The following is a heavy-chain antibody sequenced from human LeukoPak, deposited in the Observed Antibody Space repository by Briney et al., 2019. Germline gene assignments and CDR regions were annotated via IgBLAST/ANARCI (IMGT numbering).Heavy chain of an antibody. J-gene: IGHJ6*02. V-gene: IGHV3-7*01. CDR3: ARLPVDATYYYYYGMDV. CDR1: GFTFSSYW. Sequence: GGSLRLSCAASGFTFSSYWMSWVRQAPGKGLEWVANIKQDGSEKYYVDSVKGRLTISRDNAKNSLYLQMNSLRAEDTAVYYCARLPVDATYYYYYGMDVWGQGTTVTVSS. D-gene: IGHD2-15*01. CDR2: IKQDGSEK.